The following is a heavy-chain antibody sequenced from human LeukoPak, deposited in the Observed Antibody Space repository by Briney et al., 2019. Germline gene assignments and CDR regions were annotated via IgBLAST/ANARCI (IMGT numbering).Heavy chain of an antibody. CDR3: ARGAAGTIDY. Sequence: LRLSCAASGFTFSSYSMNWIRQPPGKGLEWIGYIYYSGSTYYNPSLKSRVTISVDTSKNQFSLKLSSVTAADTAVYYCARGAAGTIDYWGQGTLVTVSS. D-gene: IGHD6-13*01. J-gene: IGHJ4*02. CDR1: GFTFSSYS. V-gene: IGHV4-30-4*08. CDR2: IYYSGST.